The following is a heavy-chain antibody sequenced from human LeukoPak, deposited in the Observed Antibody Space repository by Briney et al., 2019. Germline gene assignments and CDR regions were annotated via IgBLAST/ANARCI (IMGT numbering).Heavy chain of an antibody. V-gene: IGHV5-51*01. CDR2: IHLGDSDT. D-gene: IGHD3-3*01. CDR1: GSSFTSYW. J-gene: IGHJ2*01. CDR3: ARHGGYYDFWSGRLYFDL. Sequence: GESLQISCEGSGSSFTSYWIGWVRPLPGKGLEWMGIIHLGDSDTRYSPSFQGQVTISADKSISTAYLQWNSLKASDTAMYYCARHGGYYDFWSGRLYFDLWGRGTLVTVSS.